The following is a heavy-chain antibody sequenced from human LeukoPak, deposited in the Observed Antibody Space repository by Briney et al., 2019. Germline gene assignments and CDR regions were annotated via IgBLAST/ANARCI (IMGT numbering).Heavy chain of an antibody. V-gene: IGHV3-33*01. CDR3: ARDKGRGAFDI. Sequence: GRSLRLSCAASGFTFSSYGMHWVRQAPGKGLEWVAVIWYDGSDKYYADSVKGRFTISRDNSNNTLYLQMNSLRAEDTAVYYCARDKGRGAFDIWGQGTMVTVSS. J-gene: IGHJ3*02. CDR1: GFTFSSYG. CDR2: IWYDGSDK. D-gene: IGHD3-10*01.